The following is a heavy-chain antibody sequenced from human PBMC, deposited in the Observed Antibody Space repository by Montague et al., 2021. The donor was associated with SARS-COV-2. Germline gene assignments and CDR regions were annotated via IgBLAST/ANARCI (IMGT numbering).Heavy chain of an antibody. D-gene: IGHD2-2*02. J-gene: IGHJ4*02. CDR3: AKGFSESDIKEYQLLYGGDFFDH. V-gene: IGHV3-23*01. CDR2: ISDSGDGT. Sequence: SLRLSCAASGFTFNRYAMGWVRQAPGKGPEWVSGISDSGDGTYYADSVKGRFTISRDNSENTVHLQMNSLRAEDTALYYCAKGFSESDIKEYQLLYGGDFFDHWGQGILVTVSS. CDR1: GFTFNRYA.